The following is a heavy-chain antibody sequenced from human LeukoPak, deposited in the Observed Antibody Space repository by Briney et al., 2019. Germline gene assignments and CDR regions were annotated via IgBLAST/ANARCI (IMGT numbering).Heavy chain of an antibody. CDR1: GFTFSSYA. V-gene: IGHV3-23*01. CDR3: AKGTANWGSYYMDV. CDR2: ISGSGGST. J-gene: IGHJ6*03. D-gene: IGHD7-27*01. Sequence: GGSLRLSCAASGFTFSSYAMSWVRQAPGRGQEWVSAISGSGGSTYYADSVKGRFTISRDNSKNTLYLQMNSLRAEDTAVYYCAKGTANWGSYYMDVWGKGTTVTVSS.